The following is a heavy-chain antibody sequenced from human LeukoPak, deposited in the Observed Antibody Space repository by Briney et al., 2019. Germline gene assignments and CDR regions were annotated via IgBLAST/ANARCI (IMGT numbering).Heavy chain of an antibody. CDR2: ISYNGVSA. CDR1: GFTFSNYA. Sequence: GGSLRLSCVASGFTFSNYAGNWVRQAPGKGLEWVSCISYNGVSAHYADSVKGRFTVSRDNSKNIAHLPMDGLRAEDMAVYYCAKDASRYPSFFDYWGQGNLVTVSS. D-gene: IGHD3-9*01. CDR3: AKDASRYPSFFDY. J-gene: IGHJ4*02. V-gene: IGHV3-23*01.